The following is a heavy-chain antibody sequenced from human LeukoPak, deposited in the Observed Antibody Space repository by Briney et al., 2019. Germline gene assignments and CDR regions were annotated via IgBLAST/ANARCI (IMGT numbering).Heavy chain of an antibody. CDR3: PRQWLEWKDNWYSHYDMDV. J-gene: IGHJ6*03. Sequence: GASVKVSCKASGYTFTHYGISWVRKAPGQGLEGMGWVSAYNGNTDYAQQFQGRVTMTTDRSTTTAYMELRSLTSDDSAVYYCPRQWLEWKDNWYSHYDMDVWGKGTTVTVSS. CDR1: GYTFTHYG. V-gene: IGHV1-18*01. D-gene: IGHD2-21*01. CDR2: VSAYNGNT.